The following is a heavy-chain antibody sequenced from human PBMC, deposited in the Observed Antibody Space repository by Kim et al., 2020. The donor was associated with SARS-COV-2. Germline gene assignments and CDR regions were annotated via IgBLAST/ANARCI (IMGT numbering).Heavy chain of an antibody. J-gene: IGHJ3*02. CDR3: AREYYYDSSGYYLGAFDI. D-gene: IGHD3-22*01. V-gene: IGHV1-69*13. Sequence: SVKVSCKASGGTFSSYAISWVRQAPGQGLEWMGGIIPIFGTANYAQKFQGRVTITADESTSTAYMELSSLRSEDTAVYYCAREYYYDSSGYYLGAFDIWGQGTMVTVSS. CDR2: IIPIFGTA. CDR1: GGTFSSYA.